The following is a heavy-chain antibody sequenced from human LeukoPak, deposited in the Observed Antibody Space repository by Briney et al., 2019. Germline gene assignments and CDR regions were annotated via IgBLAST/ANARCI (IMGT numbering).Heavy chain of an antibody. Sequence: ASVKVSCKAFGYTFTSYDINWVRQATGQGLEWMGWMNPNSGNTGYAQKFQGRVTMTRNTSISTAYMELSSLRSEDTAVYYCARYYYDSSGYYYWGQGTLVTVSS. V-gene: IGHV1-8*01. CDR2: MNPNSGNT. CDR3: ARYYYDSSGYYY. D-gene: IGHD3-22*01. CDR1: GYTFTSYD. J-gene: IGHJ4*02.